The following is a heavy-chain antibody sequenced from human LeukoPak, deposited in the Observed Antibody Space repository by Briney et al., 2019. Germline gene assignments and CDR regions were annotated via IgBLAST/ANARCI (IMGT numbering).Heavy chain of an antibody. D-gene: IGHD3-22*01. CDR3: ARVVRGGYYDSSGYYYFDY. Sequence: SETLSLTCTVSGGSISSYYWSWIRQPPGKGLEWIGYIYYSGSTNYNPSLKSRVTISVDTSKNQFSLKLSSVTAADTAAYYCARVVRGGYYDSSGYYYFDYWGQGTLVTVSS. J-gene: IGHJ4*02. CDR1: GGSISSYY. V-gene: IGHV4-59*01. CDR2: IYYSGST.